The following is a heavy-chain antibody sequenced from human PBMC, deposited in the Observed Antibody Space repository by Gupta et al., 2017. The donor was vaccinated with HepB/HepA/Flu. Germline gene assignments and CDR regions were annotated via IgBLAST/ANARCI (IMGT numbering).Heavy chain of an antibody. V-gene: IGHV3-23*01. J-gene: IGHJ4*02. CDR1: GFTFSTYA. CDR3: ARDTLGDY. Sequence: EVQLLESGGGLVQPGGSLRLSCAASGFTFSTYAMTWVRQAPGKGLEWVSSISARGSGTYYADSVKGRFTISRDNPKNTVYLQMNSLRAEDTALYYCARDTLGDYWGQGTLVTVSS. CDR2: ISARGSGT. D-gene: IGHD3-10*01.